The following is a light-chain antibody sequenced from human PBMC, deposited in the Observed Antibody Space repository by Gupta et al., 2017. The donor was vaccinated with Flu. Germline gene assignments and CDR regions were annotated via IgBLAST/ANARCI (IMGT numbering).Light chain of an antibody. CDR2: GKN. V-gene: IGLV3-19*01. CDR1: SLRSYY. J-gene: IGLJ3*02. Sequence: SSELTQDPAVSVALGQTVRITCQGDSLRSYYTSWYQQTPGQAPVLVIYGKNNRPAGIPDRFSGSSSGNTASLTITGAQAEDEADYYCNSRDSSGNHPSWVFGGGTKLTVL. CDR3: NSRDSSGNHPSWV.